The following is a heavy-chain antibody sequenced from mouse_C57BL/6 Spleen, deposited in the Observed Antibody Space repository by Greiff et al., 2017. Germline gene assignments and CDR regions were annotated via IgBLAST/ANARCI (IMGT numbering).Heavy chain of an antibody. CDR3: AREGLLRYFDY. D-gene: IGHD2-3*01. V-gene: IGHV1-66*01. J-gene: IGHJ2*01. CDR1: GYSFTSYY. Sequence: VQLQESGPELVKPGASVKISCKASGYSFTSYYINWVKQRPGQGLEWIGWIYPGSGNTKYKEKFKGKATLTADTSSSTAYMQRSSLASEASAVYYFAREGLLRYFDYWGQGTTLTVSS. CDR2: IYPGSGNT.